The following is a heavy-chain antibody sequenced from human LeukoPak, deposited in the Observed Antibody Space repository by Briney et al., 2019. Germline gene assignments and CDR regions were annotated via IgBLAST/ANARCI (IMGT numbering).Heavy chain of an antibody. V-gene: IGHV4-4*07. CDR3: ARENISLLWFGELLGYYFDY. D-gene: IGHD3-10*01. CDR1: GGSISRYY. Sequence: PSETLSLTCTVSGGSISRYYWSWIRQPAGKGLEWIGRIYTSGSTNYTPSIKSRVTMSVDTSKTQFSLKLSSVTAAATAVYSCARENISLLWFGELLGYYFDYWGQGTLVTVSS. CDR2: IYTSGST. J-gene: IGHJ4*02.